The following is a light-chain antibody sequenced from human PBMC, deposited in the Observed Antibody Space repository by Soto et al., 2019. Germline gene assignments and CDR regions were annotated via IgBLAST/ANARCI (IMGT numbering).Light chain of an antibody. CDR2: GAS. Sequence: EIVLTQSPGTLSLSPGERATLSCRASQSVDSNYLAWYQQKPGQAPRLLIYGASIRATGIPDRFSGSGSGTDFTLTISRLEPEDFAVYHCQQYISSFTFGQGTRLEMK. CDR1: QSVDSNY. V-gene: IGKV3-20*01. CDR3: QQYISSFT. J-gene: IGKJ5*01.